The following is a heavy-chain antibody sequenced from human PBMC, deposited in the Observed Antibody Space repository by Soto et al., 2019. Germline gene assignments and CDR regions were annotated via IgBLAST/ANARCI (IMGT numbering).Heavy chain of an antibody. V-gene: IGHV1-3*04. D-gene: IGHD2-21*01. CDR2: IHTGSGNT. CDR3: RRDPTTFWWGQKTDGFDV. CDR1: GYTFTQFP. Sequence: QVRLVQSGAEVAKPGASVKVSCRASGYTFTQFPIYWVRLAPGQRLEWLGWIHTGSGNTKVSQRFQDRVTITRDTSSTTTSLELSRLTSEDTAIYFCRRDPTTFWWGQKTDGFDVWGQGTIVTVSS. J-gene: IGHJ3*01.